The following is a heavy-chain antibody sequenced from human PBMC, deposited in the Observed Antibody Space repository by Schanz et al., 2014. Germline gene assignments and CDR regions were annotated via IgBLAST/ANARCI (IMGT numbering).Heavy chain of an antibody. CDR1: GFTFSSYP. CDR2: ITDSGDHT. D-gene: IGHD6-19*01. Sequence: EVQLVESGGDLVQPGGSLRLSCAASGFTFSSYPMSWVRQAPGKGLEWVSIITDSGDHTYYPDSMKGRFTISRDNSKNTLYLQMNSLRAEDTAIYYCAKVRNIHGWDYYGLDVWGQGTTVAVSS. V-gene: IGHV3-23*04. CDR3: AKVRNIHGWDYYGLDV. J-gene: IGHJ6*02.